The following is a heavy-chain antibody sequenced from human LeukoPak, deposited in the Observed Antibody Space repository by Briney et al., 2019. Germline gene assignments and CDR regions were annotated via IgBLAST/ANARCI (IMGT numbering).Heavy chain of an antibody. CDR3: TRIAVADPNDY. V-gene: IGHV3-48*01. J-gene: IGHJ4*02. CDR2: ISSSSSTI. D-gene: IGHD6-19*01. CDR1: GFTFSSYS. Sequence: GGSLRLSCAASGFTFSSYSMNWVRQAPGRGLEWVSYISSSSSTIYYADSVKGRFTISRDNAKNSRYLQMNSLRAEDTAVYYCTRIAVADPNDYWGQGTLVTVSS.